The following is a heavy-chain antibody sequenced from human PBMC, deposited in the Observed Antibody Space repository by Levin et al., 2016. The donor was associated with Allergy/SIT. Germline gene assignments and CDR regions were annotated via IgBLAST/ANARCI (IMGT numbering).Heavy chain of an antibody. J-gene: IGHJ6*02. D-gene: IGHD2/OR15-2a*01. CDR1: GYTFTSYA. CDR2: INPNSGGT. Sequence: ASVKVSCKASGYTFTSYAMHWVRQAPGQGLEWMGWINPNSGGTNYAQKFQGWVTMTRDTSISTAYMELSRLRSDDTAVYYCARDHLSHGMDVWGQGTTVTVSS. V-gene: IGHV1-2*04. CDR3: ARDHLSHGMDV.